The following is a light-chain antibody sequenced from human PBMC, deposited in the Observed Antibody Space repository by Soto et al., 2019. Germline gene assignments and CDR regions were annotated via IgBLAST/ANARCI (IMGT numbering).Light chain of an antibody. CDR2: GAS. Sequence: EIVLTQSPGTLSLSPGERATLSCRASQSVSSNFLAWYQQKPGQAPRLLIYGASSRASGMPDRFSGSGSGTDFTLTISRLEPVDFAVYYCQQYDSSPRTFGQGTKVEIK. J-gene: IGKJ1*01. V-gene: IGKV3-20*01. CDR3: QQYDSSPRT. CDR1: QSVSSNF.